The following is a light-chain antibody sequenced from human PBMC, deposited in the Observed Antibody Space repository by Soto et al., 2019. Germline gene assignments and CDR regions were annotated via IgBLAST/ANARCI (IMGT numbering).Light chain of an antibody. V-gene: IGKV3-11*01. CDR3: QQRSNWPT. J-gene: IGKJ1*01. Sequence: IVLPQSPATLSLSPGERATLSCRASQSVSSYVAWYQQKPDQAPSLLIYDASNRATGIPARFSGSGSGTDFTLTISSLEPEDFAVYYCQQRSNWPTFGQGTKVDTK. CDR2: DAS. CDR1: QSVSSY.